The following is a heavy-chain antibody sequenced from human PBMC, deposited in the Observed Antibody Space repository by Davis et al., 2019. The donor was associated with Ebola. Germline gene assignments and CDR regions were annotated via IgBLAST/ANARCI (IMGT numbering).Heavy chain of an antibody. V-gene: IGHV1-3*01. J-gene: IGHJ5*01. CDR3: ARGRKVARMGSWFDS. CDR2: INAGNGNT. D-gene: IGHD5-12*01. CDR1: GYTFTSYA. Sequence: AASVKVSCKASGYTFTSYAMHWVRQAPGQRLEWMGWINAGNGNTKYSQKFQGRVTMTRNTSISTAYMELSSLTSEDTAVYYCARGRKVARMGSWFDSWGQGTRVTVSS.